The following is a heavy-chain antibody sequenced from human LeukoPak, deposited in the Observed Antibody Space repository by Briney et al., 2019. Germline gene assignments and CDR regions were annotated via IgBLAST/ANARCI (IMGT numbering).Heavy chain of an antibody. CDR3: ARGGGIAALTFDP. J-gene: IGHJ5*02. D-gene: IGHD6-13*01. V-gene: IGHV4-39*01. CDR2: VYYSGST. CDR1: GGSISSSGYY. Sequence: SETLSLTCTVSGGSISSSGYYWGWIRQPPGKGLEWIASVYYSGSTFYNPSLKSRVTISVDTSKNQFSLKLNSVTAADTAVYYCARGGGIAALTFDPWGQGTLVTVSS.